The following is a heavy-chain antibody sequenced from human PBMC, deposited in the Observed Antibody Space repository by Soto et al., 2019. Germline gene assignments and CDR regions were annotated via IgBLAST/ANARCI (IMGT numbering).Heavy chain of an antibody. CDR2: INAGNGNT. CDR3: ARDYNDFWIEDFDY. J-gene: IGHJ4*02. Sequence: ASVKVSFKASGYTFTSYAMHWVRQAPGQRLEWMGWINAGNGNTKYSQKFQGRVTITRDTSASTAYMELSSLRSEDTAVYYCARDYNDFWIEDFDYWGQGTLVTVSS. V-gene: IGHV1-3*01. CDR1: GYTFTSYA. D-gene: IGHD3-3*01.